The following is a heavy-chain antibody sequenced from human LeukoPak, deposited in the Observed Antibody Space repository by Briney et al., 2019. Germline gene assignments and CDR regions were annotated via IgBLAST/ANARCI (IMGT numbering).Heavy chain of an antibody. CDR1: GFTVSSNS. Sequence: PGGSLRLSCTVSGFTVSSNSMSWVRQAPGKGLEWVAFIRYDGNDKFYAETVKGRFTISRDTSRKIVYLLMNSLRPEDTAVYYCTKPLMRDRWFGESWGQGTLVTVSS. CDR2: IRYDGNDK. J-gene: IGHJ5*02. V-gene: IGHV3-30*02. D-gene: IGHD3-10*01. CDR3: TKPLMRDRWFGES.